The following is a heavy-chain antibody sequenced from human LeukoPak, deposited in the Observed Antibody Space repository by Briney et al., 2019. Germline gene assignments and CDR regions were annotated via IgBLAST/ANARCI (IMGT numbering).Heavy chain of an antibody. V-gene: IGHV4-39*01. D-gene: IGHD5-12*01. Sequence: PSETLPLTCTVSGGSISSSSYYWGWIRQPPGKGLEWIGSIYYSGSTYYNPSLKSRVTISVDTSKNQFSLKLSSVTAADTAVYYCARRGLPGYSGYDLDYWGQGTLVTVSS. CDR2: IYYSGST. J-gene: IGHJ4*02. CDR1: GGSISSSSYY. CDR3: ARRGLPGYSGYDLDY.